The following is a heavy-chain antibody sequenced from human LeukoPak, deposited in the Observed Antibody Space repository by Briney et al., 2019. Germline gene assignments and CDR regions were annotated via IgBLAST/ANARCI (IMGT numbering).Heavy chain of an antibody. CDR3: ARRRYYDYTGFFDY. CDR2: TFYTSKWNN. D-gene: IGHD3-22*01. J-gene: IGHJ4*02. Sequence: SQTLSLTCAISGDSVSSNSAAWNWFRQSPSRGLHWLGRTFYTSKWNNDYAVSVKSRITINPDTSKNHFSLQLNSVAPEDTAVYYCARRRYYDYTGFFDYWGQGTLVTVSS. CDR1: GDSVSSNSAA. V-gene: IGHV6-1*01.